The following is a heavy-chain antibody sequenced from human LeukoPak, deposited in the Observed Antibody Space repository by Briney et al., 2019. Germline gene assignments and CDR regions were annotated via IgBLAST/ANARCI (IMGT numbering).Heavy chain of an antibody. Sequence: GASVKVSCKASGYTFTSYYMHWVRQAPGQGLEWMGIINPSGGSTSYAQKVQGRVTMTRDTSTSTVYMELRSLRSEDTAVYYCASNRGSYSGGDDAFDIWGQGTMVTVSS. V-gene: IGHV1-46*01. CDR1: GYTFTSYY. CDR2: INPSGGST. D-gene: IGHD1-26*01. CDR3: ASNRGSYSGGDDAFDI. J-gene: IGHJ3*02.